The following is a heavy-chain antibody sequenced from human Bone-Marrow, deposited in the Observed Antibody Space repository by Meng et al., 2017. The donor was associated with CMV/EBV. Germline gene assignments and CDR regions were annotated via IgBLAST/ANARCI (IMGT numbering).Heavy chain of an antibody. Sequence: GESLKISCAASGFTFSSYAMHWVRQAPGKGLEWVAVISYDGSNKYYADSVKGRFTISRDNSKNTLYLQMNSLRAEDTAVYYCARGWTGDDWGQGTLVTVSS. V-gene: IGHV3-30*14. D-gene: IGHD2-15*01. CDR1: GFTFSSYA. CDR3: ARGWTGDD. CDR2: ISYDGSNK. J-gene: IGHJ4*02.